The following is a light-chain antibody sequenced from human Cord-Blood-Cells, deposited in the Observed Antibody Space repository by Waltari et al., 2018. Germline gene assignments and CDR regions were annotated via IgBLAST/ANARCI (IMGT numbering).Light chain of an antibody. CDR2: AAS. V-gene: IGKV1-39*01. CDR1: QSISSY. CDR3: QQSYSTPLT. J-gene: IGKJ4*01. Sequence: DIQMTQSPSSLSASVGDRVPITCRASQSISSYLNWYQQKPGKAPKLLIYAASSLQSGVPSRFSGSGSWTDFTLTISSLQPEDFATYYCQQSYSTPLTFGGGTKVEIK.